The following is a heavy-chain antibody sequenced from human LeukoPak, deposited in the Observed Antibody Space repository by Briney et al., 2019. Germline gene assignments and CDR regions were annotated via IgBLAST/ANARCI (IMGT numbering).Heavy chain of an antibody. CDR1: GGSISSYY. CDR2: IYYSGST. J-gene: IGHJ4*02. CDR3: ARQTYSNSWYSFDY. Sequence: PSETLSLTCTVSGGSISSYYWSWIRQPPGKGLEWIGYIYYSGSTNYNPSLKSRVTISVDTSKNQFSLKLSSVTAADTAVYYCARQTYSNSWYSFDYWGQGTLVTVSS. D-gene: IGHD6-13*01. V-gene: IGHV4-59*08.